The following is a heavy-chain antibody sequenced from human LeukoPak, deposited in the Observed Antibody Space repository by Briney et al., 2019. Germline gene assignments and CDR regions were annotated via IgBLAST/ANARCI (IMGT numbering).Heavy chain of an antibody. CDR1: GGFMSIYY. J-gene: IGHJ6*03. V-gene: IGHV4-4*07. CDR2: IYTSGST. Sequence: PSETLSLTCTVSGGFMSIYYRSGIRQPAGKGLEWIGRIYTSGSTNYNPSLKSRVTISVDKSKNQFSLKLSSVTAADTAVYYCARDLYTSGTSHYYYYMAVWGNGTTVTVSS. D-gene: IGHD3-10*01. CDR3: ARDLYTSGTSHYYYYMAV.